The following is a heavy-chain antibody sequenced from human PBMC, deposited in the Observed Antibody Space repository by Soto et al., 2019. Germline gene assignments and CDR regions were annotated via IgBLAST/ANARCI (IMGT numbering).Heavy chain of an antibody. Sequence: GGSLRLSCAASGFTFSSYAMSWVRQAPGKGLEWVSAISSDSSIIYYADSVKGRFTISRDNAKNTLYLQMNSLRADDTAVYYCARRIDYGEDYWGQGTLVTVSS. CDR2: ISSDSSII. J-gene: IGHJ4*02. V-gene: IGHV3-21*01. CDR1: GFTFSSYA. CDR3: ARRIDYGEDY. D-gene: IGHD3-16*01.